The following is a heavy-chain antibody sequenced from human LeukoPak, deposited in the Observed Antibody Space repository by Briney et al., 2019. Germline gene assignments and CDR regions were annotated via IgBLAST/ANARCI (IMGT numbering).Heavy chain of an antibody. Sequence: GGSLRLSCAASGFTFSRYAMHWVRQAPGKGLEWVAVISYDGSDKYYADSVKGRFTISRDSSKNTLYLQMNSLRAEDTAVYYCASHYDTSGYHYFDFRGQGTLVTVSS. J-gene: IGHJ4*02. CDR1: GFTFSRYA. CDR3: ASHYDTSGYHYFDF. CDR2: ISYDGSDK. D-gene: IGHD3-22*01. V-gene: IGHV3-30-3*01.